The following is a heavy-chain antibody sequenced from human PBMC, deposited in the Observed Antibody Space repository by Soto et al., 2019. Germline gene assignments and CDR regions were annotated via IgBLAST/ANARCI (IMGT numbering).Heavy chain of an antibody. CDR3: AKLQSNYYYGMDV. V-gene: IGHV4-34*01. CDR2: INHSGST. Sequence: PSETLSLTCAFYVGSFSGYYWSWIRQPPGKGLEWIGEINHSGSTNYNPSLKSRVTISVDTSKNQFSLKLSSVTAADTAVYYCAKLQSNYYYGMDVWGQGTTVTVSS. D-gene: IGHD4-4*01. CDR1: VGSFSGYY. J-gene: IGHJ6*02.